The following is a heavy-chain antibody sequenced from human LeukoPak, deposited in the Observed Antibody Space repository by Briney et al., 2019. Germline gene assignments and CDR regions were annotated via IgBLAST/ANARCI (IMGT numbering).Heavy chain of an antibody. V-gene: IGHV4-59*01. Sequence: SSETLSLTCTVSGGSISSYYWSWIRQPPGKGLEWIGYIYCSGSTNYNPSLKSRVTISVDTSKNQFSLKLSSVTAADTAVYYCARVKYYDILTGYDAFDIWGQGTMVTVSS. CDR3: ARVKYYDILTGYDAFDI. D-gene: IGHD3-9*01. CDR2: IYCSGST. J-gene: IGHJ3*02. CDR1: GGSISSYY.